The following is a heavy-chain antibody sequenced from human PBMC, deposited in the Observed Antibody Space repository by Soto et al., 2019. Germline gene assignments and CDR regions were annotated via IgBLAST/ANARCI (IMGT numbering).Heavy chain of an antibody. J-gene: IGHJ4*02. CDR3: ARRAGPPGGYCSSPTCRYYLDY. CDR2: MRPDNGNT. Sequence: QVQLVQSGAEVKKPGASVKVSCKSSGYTLSSFAISWVRQAPGQGLEWMGWMRPDNGNTDYDENLQGRVTMITDTSTSTAYMEVRSLTSDDTAMYYCARRAGPPGGYCSSPTCRYYLDYWCQGTLVTVFS. D-gene: IGHD2-2*01. CDR1: GYTLSSFA. V-gene: IGHV1-18*01.